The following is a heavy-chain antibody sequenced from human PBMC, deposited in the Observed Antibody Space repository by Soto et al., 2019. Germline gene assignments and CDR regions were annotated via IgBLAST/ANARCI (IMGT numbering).Heavy chain of an antibody. D-gene: IGHD6-19*01. J-gene: IGHJ6*02. V-gene: IGHV4-39*01. CDR1: GGSISSSSYY. CDR2: IYYSGST. CDR3: ALQWLATPVSYYYYGMDV. Sequence: SETLSLTCTVSGGSISSSSYYWGWIRQPPGKGLEWIGSIYYSGSTYYNPSLKSRVTISVDTSKNQFSLKLSSVTAADMAVYYCALQWLATPVSYYYYGMDVWGQGTTVTVSS.